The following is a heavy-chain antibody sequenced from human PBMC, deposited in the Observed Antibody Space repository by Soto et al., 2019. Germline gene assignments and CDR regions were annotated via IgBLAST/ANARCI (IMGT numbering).Heavy chain of an antibody. V-gene: IGHV3-30*03. CDR1: GFTFSSYG. D-gene: IGHD3-16*02. Sequence: GGSLRLSCAASGFTFSSYGMHWVRQAPGKGLEWVAVISYDGSNKYYADSVKGRFTISRDNSKNTLYLQMNSLRAEDTAVYYCARRVDYVWGSYRYSPYFDYWGQGTLVTVSS. CDR2: ISYDGSNK. CDR3: ARRVDYVWGSYRYSPYFDY. J-gene: IGHJ4*02.